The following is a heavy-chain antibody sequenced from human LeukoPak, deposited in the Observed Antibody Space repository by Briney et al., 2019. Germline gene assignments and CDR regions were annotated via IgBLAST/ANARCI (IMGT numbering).Heavy chain of an antibody. CDR3: ARGPEYQLPLRDFDY. CDR1: GGSISSGSYY. V-gene: IGHV4-61*01. J-gene: IGHJ4*02. D-gene: IGHD2-2*01. Sequence: PSETLSLTCTVSGGSISSGSYYWSWIRQPPGKGLEWIGYIYNRGNTNYNPSLKSRVAISVDTSKNQFSLKLSSVTAADTAVYYCARGPEYQLPLRDFDYWGQGTLVTVSS. CDR2: IYNRGNT.